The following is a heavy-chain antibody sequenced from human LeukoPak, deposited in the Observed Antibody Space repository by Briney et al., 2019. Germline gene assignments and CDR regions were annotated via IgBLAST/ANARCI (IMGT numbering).Heavy chain of an antibody. CDR2: ILPDGSQK. Sequence: GGSLRLSCLASDFTFDFYWMTWVRQAPGKGPEWLANILPDGSQKYYVDSVKGRFTISRDNPKNSLYLQINNLRAEDTAVYYCGRLAHNAWYAIDFWGQGTLVTVSS. CDR3: GRLAHNAWYAIDF. J-gene: IGHJ4*02. V-gene: IGHV3-7*01. CDR1: DFTFDFYW. D-gene: IGHD2-2*01.